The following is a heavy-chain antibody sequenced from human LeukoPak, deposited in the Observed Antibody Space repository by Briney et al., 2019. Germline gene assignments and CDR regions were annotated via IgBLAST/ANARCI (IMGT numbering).Heavy chain of an antibody. J-gene: IGHJ5*02. D-gene: IGHD3-10*01. Sequence: SETLSLTCAVYGGSFSGYYWSWIRQPPGKGLEWIGEINHSGSTNYNPSLKSRVTISVDTSKNQFSLKLSSVTAADTAVYYCARVGAYGSGTKRGFDPWGQGTLVTVSS. CDR2: INHSGST. V-gene: IGHV4-34*01. CDR3: ARVGAYGSGTKRGFDP. CDR1: GGSFSGYY.